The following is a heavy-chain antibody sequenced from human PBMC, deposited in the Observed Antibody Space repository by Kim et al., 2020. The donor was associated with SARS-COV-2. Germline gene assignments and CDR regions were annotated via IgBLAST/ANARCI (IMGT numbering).Heavy chain of an antibody. CDR3: ARGFGGSSITLLYYYYGMDV. J-gene: IGHJ6*02. CDR2: MNPNSGNT. CDR1: GYTFTSYD. Sequence: ASVKVSCKASGYTFTSYDINWVRQATGQGLEWMGWMNPNSGNTGYAQKFQGRVTMTRNTSISTAYMELSSLRSEDTAVYYCARGFGGSSITLLYYYYGMDVWGQGTTVTVSS. V-gene: IGHV1-8*01. D-gene: IGHD3-16*01.